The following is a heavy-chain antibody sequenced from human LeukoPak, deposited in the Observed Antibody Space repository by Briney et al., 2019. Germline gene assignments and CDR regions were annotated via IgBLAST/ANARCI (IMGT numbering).Heavy chain of an antibody. J-gene: IGHJ4*02. CDR3: AKEAEELGWYFDY. V-gene: IGHV3-30*04. CDR1: GFTFSSYA. Sequence: GGSLRLSCAASGFTFSSYAMHWVRQAPDKGLEWVAVVSYDGTNKYYADSVKGRFTISRDNSKNTLYLQMNSLRAEDTAVYYCAKEAEELGWYFDYWGQGTLVTVSS. CDR2: VSYDGTNK. D-gene: IGHD1-26*01.